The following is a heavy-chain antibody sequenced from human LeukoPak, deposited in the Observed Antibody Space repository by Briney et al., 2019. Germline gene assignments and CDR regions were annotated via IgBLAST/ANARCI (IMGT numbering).Heavy chain of an antibody. J-gene: IGHJ3*02. CDR3: ARDDTMIVVVITTGAFDI. Sequence: GGSLRLSCAASGFTFSSYGMLWVRQSPGKGLDWVAVISYDGSNKYYADSVKGRFTISRDNSKNTLYLQMNSLRAEDTAVYYCARDDTMIVVVITTGAFDIWGQGTMVTVSS. CDR2: ISYDGSNK. CDR1: GFTFSSYG. D-gene: IGHD3-22*01. V-gene: IGHV3-30*19.